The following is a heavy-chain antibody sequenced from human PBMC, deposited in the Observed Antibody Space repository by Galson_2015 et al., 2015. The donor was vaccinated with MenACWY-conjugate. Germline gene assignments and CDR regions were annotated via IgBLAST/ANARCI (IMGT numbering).Heavy chain of an antibody. V-gene: IGHV3-73*01. CDR1: GFTFSGSA. D-gene: IGHD2-2*01. Sequence: SLRLSCAASGFTFSGSAMHWVRQASGKGLEWVGRIRSKANSYATAYAASVKGRFTISRNDSKNTAYLQMSSLKTEDTAVYYCTTLSGIIRYCSSTSCRLNWFDPWGQGTLVTVSS. CDR2: IRSKANSYAT. CDR3: TTLSGIIRYCSSTSCRLNWFDP. J-gene: IGHJ5*02.